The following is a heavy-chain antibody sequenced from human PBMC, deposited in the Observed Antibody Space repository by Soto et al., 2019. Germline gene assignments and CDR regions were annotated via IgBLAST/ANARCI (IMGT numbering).Heavy chain of an antibody. J-gene: IGHJ5*02. V-gene: IGHV1-18*01. D-gene: IGHD6-13*01. CDR2: ISAYNGNT. CDR1: GYTFTSYG. CDR3: ARSHIAAAGTHWFDP. Sequence: ASLKVSCKASGYTFTSYGISWVRQAPGQGLEWMGWISAYNGNTNYAQKLQGRVTMTTDTSTSTAYMELRSLRSDDTAVYYCARSHIAAAGTHWFDPWGQGTLVTVSS.